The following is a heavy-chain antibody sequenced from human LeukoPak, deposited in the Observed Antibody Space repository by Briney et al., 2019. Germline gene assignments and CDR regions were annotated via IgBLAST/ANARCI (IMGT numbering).Heavy chain of an antibody. Sequence: SETLSLTCTVSGGSISSYYWSWIRQPPGKGLEWIGYIYYSGSTNYNPSLKSRVTISVDTSKNQFSLKLSSVTAADTAVYYCARHLATVTLDAFDIWGQGTMVIVSS. D-gene: IGHD4-17*01. CDR3: ARHLATVTLDAFDI. CDR1: GGSISSYY. J-gene: IGHJ3*02. CDR2: IYYSGST. V-gene: IGHV4-59*08.